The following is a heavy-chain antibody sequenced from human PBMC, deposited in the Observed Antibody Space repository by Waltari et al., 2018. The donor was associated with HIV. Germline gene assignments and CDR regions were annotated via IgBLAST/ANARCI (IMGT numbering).Heavy chain of an antibody. Sequence: DVQCVDEGGGFARPGKSLGLSSESTGFIFRVFGLPRVGQGGGLEWVSGITWNGVVLGYATSVKGRFTISRDNTKNSLFLQMRSLGPEDTGLYYCTKDVGTGDWLSRSGTGGDFDSWGQGALVTVSS. D-gene: IGHD3-9*01. CDR1: GFIFRVFG. V-gene: IGHV3-9*01. CDR2: ITWNGVVL. J-gene: IGHJ4*02. CDR3: TKDVGTGDWLSRSGTGGDFDS.